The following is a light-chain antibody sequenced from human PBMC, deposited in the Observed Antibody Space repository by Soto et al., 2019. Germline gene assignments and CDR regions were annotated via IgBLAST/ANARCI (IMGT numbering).Light chain of an antibody. Sequence: DIVMTQSPDSLAVSLGERATINCKSSQSVLQNANNKNYLAWYQQKSGQPPKLLIYWASTRESGVPDRFSGSGSGTDVTLPISSLQAEDGAVYYCQEYYSTPLTFGGGTKVEIK. J-gene: IGKJ4*01. CDR2: WAS. CDR3: QEYYSTPLT. CDR1: QSVLQNANNKNY. V-gene: IGKV4-1*01.